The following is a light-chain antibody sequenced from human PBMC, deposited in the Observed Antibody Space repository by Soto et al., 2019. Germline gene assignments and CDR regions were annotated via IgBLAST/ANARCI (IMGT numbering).Light chain of an antibody. V-gene: IGLV1-40*01. CDR3: QSYDSSLSGV. CDR2: GNS. CDR1: SSNIGAGYD. J-gene: IGLJ3*02. Sequence: QPVLTQPPSVSGAPGQMVTISCTGSSSNIGAGYDVHWYQQLPGTAPKLLIYGNSNRPSGVPDRFSGSKSGTSASLAITGLQAEDEADYYCQSYDSSLSGVFGGGTKLTVL.